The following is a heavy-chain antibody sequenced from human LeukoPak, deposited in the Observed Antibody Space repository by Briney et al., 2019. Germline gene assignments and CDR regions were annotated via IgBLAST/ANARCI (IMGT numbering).Heavy chain of an antibody. CDR3: ARESPGSTGAFDY. V-gene: IGHV4-38-2*02. D-gene: IGHD3-10*01. CDR2: FSSSGTT. CDR1: GYSISSGYY. Sequence: SETLSLTCTVSGYSISSGYYWGWIRQAAGKGLEWIGRFSSSGTTDYNASLKSRVTMSVDTSKNQLSLKVISVTAADTAVYYCARESPGSTGAFDYWGQGTLVTVSS. J-gene: IGHJ4*02.